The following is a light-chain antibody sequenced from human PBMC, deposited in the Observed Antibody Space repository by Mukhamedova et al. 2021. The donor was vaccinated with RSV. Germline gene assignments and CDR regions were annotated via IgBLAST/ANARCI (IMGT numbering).Light chain of an antibody. CDR2: DAS. CDR3: QQYGRSTS. Sequence: GERATLSCGASQRVTASYVAWYHQKPGLAPRLLIHDASTRATGIPTRFTGSVSGTNFTLTISALEPEDFAAYYCQQYGRSTSFGGG. CDR1: QRVTASY. V-gene: IGKV3D-20*01. J-gene: IGKJ4*01.